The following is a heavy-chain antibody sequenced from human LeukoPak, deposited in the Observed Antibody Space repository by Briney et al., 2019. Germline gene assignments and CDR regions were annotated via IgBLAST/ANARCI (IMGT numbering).Heavy chain of an antibody. J-gene: IGHJ4*02. CDR1: GFTFSSYW. D-gene: IGHD3-22*01. Sequence: GGSLILSCAASGFTFSSYWMHWVRQTPGKGLVWVSRINSDGSSTNYADSVKGRFTISRDNAQNTLYLQMSSLRAEDTAVYYCAREDAPGGYYDSSGYYYEDYWGQGTLVTVSS. CDR2: INSDGSST. CDR3: AREDAPGGYYDSSGYYYEDY. V-gene: IGHV3-74*01.